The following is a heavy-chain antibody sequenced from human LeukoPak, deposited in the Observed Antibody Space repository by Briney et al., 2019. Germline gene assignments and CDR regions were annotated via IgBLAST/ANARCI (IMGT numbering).Heavy chain of an antibody. J-gene: IGHJ4*02. Sequence: SETLSLTCTVSGGSINSSSYYWGWIRQPPGKGLEWIGSIYYSGSTYYNPSLKSRVTISVDTSKNQFSLKLSSVTAADTAVYYCARSSANYYDSSGYYYVPPYYFDYWGQGTLVTVSS. CDR3: ARSSANYYDSSGYYYVPPYYFDY. V-gene: IGHV4-39*01. D-gene: IGHD3-22*01. CDR2: IYYSGST. CDR1: GGSINSSSYY.